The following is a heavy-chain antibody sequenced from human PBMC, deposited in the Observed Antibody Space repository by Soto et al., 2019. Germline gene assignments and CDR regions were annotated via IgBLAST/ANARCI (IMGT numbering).Heavy chain of an antibody. J-gene: IGHJ4*02. CDR1: VFIFNNYA. CDR3: AKALVPALTAKFGY. D-gene: IGHD5-18*01. V-gene: IGHV3-23*01. CDR2: VTASGGGT. Sequence: WWSLRLSCSASVFIFNNYAMTWVRQAPGKGLEWVSTVTASGGGTFYANSVKGRFTISRDNSRNTLHPQMSSLRVEDTALYYCAKALVPALTAKFGYWGQGTLVTVSS.